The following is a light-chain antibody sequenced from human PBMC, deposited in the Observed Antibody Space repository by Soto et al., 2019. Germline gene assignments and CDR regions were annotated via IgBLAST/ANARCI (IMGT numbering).Light chain of an antibody. CDR2: EVS. CDR1: SSDVGAYNY. J-gene: IGLJ1*01. Sequence: QSVLTQPPSASGSPGQSVTISCTGTSSDVGAYNYVSWYQQHPGKAPKLMIYEVSKRPSGVPDRFSGSKSGNTASLTVSGLQDEDEADYYCYSYRSGSAHVFGTGTKVTV. V-gene: IGLV2-8*01. CDR3: YSYRSGSAHV.